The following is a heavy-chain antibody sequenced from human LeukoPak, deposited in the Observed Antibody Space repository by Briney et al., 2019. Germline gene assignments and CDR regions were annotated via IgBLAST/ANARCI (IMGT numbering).Heavy chain of an antibody. CDR3: AKRRDGGGTQYFDY. D-gene: IGHD3-16*01. CDR1: GFTFSGYA. CDR2: IIGSGRDT. J-gene: IGHJ4*02. Sequence: AGGSLRLSCVVSGFTFSGYAMSWVRQAPGKGLEWVSIIIGSGRDTYYADSVKGRFTISRDNSKNTLYLQMNSLRAEDTAVYYCAKRRDGGGTQYFDYWGQGTLVTVSS. V-gene: IGHV3-23*01.